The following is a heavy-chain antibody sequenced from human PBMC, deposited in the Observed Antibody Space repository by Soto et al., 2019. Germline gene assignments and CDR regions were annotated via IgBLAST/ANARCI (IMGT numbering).Heavy chain of an antibody. V-gene: IGHV3-73*01. J-gene: IGHJ4*02. CDR2: IRSKANSYAT. Sequence: GGSLRLSCAASGFTFSGSAMHWVRQASGKGLEWVGRIRSKANSYATAYAASVKGRFTISRDDSKNTAYLQMNSLKTEDTAVYYCTRQVGSSGWYLDYYFDSWGPGTLVTVSS. CDR1: GFTFSGSA. D-gene: IGHD6-19*01. CDR3: TRQVGSSGWYLDYYFDS.